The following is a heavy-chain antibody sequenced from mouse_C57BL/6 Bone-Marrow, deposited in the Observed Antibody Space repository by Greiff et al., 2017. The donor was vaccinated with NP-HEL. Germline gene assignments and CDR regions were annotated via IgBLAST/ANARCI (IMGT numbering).Heavy chain of an antibody. V-gene: IGHV1-81*01. CDR3: ARCDGDY. CDR1: GYTFTSYG. CDR2: IYPRSGNT. J-gene: IGHJ3*01. Sequence: QVQLQQSGAELARPGASVKLSCKASGYTFTSYGISWVKQRTGQGLEWIGEIYPRSGNTYYNEKFKGKATLTADKSSSTAYMELRSLTSEDSAVYFCARCDGDYWGQGTLVTVSA. D-gene: IGHD2-13*01.